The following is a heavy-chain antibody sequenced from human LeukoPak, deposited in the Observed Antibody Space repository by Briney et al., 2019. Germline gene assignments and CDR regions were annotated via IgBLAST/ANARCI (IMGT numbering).Heavy chain of an antibody. CDR1: GYTFTTYW. CDR2: IFPGGSYT. V-gene: IGHV5-51*01. Sequence: GESLKISCKGSGYTFTTYWIGWVRQMPGKGLEWMGIIFPGGSYTRYSPSFQGQVTISVDTSITTAYLQWGTLKASDTAMYYCARHREYSYGASGYYYADSWRQGTLVTVSS. CDR3: ARHREYSYGASGYYYADS. J-gene: IGHJ4*02. D-gene: IGHD3-22*01.